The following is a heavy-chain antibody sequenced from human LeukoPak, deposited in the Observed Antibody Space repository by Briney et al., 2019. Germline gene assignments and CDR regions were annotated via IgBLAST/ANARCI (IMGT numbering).Heavy chain of an antibody. CDR2: VSWDGNNI. Sequence: PGRSLRLSCGASGFSFDDYDMQWVRQAPGKGLEWVSGVSWDGNNIGYADSVKGRFTISRDSAKNSLYLQMNSLRAEDTALYYCGKSTVGRYNYYMDVWGKGTTVTVSS. V-gene: IGHV3-9*01. CDR1: GFSFDDYD. J-gene: IGHJ6*03. D-gene: IGHD3-10*01. CDR3: GKSTVGRYNYYMDV.